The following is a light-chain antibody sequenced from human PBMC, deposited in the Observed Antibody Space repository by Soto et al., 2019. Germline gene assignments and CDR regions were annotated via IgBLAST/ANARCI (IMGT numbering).Light chain of an antibody. CDR3: QQYGSTPPT. Sequence: EIVLTQSPGTLSLSPGERATLSCRASESVSNNYLAWYQRKPGQAPRLLIYGASYRAPDIPYRFSGSGSGTYFTLTSGRLEADDFAVYICQQYGSTPPTFGLGTKVEI. V-gene: IGKV3-20*01. CDR1: ESVSNNY. CDR2: GAS. J-gene: IGKJ1*01.